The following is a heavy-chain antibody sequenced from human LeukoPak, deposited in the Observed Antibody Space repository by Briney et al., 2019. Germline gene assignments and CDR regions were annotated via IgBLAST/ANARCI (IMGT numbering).Heavy chain of an antibody. CDR1: GGTFSSYA. D-gene: IGHD1-14*01. CDR3: TRDRVGGDLTGESLY. J-gene: IGHJ4*02. V-gene: IGHV1-18*01. CDR2: ISAFNGNT. Sequence: ASVKVSCKASGGTFSSYAISWVRQAPGQGLEWMGWISAFNGNTVYTQKVQGRLTLTTDTSTSTAFMELTNLKSDDTGIYYCTRDRVGGDLTGESLYWGQGTLVTVS.